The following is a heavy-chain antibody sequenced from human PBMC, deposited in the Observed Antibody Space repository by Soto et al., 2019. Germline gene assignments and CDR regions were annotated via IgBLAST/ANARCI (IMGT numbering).Heavy chain of an antibody. CDR3: NTDSYFTLKLVRFDY. D-gene: IGHD3-22*01. CDR1: GFTFSSYW. Sequence: GALRLSCAASGFTFSSYWMHWVRQAPGKGLVWVSRINSDGSSTSYADSVKGRFTISRDNAKNTLYLQMNSLKTEDTAVYYCNTDSYFTLKLVRFDYWGLGTLVTVSS. J-gene: IGHJ4*01. CDR2: INSDGSST. V-gene: IGHV3-74*01.